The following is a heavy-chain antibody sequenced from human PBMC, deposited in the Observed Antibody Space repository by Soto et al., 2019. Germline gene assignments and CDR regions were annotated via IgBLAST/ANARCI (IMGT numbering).Heavy chain of an antibody. CDR1: GGTFSSYA. CDR3: ARGFEDSSGWSYFDY. V-gene: IGHV1-69*06. D-gene: IGHD6-19*01. J-gene: IGHJ4*02. Sequence: GASVKVSCKASGGTFSSYAISLVRQAPGQGLEWMGGIIPIFGTANYAQKFQGRVTITADKSTSTAYMELSSLRSEDTAVYYCARGFEDSSGWSYFDYWGQGTLVTVSS. CDR2: IIPIFGTA.